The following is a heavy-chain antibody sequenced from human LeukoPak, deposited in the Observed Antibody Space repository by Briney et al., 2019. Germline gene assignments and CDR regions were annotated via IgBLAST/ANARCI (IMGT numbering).Heavy chain of an antibody. CDR3: ARELWLVGTDY. V-gene: IGHV3-21*01. Sequence: GGSLRLSRAASGFTFSSYSMNWVRQAPGKGLEWVSSISSSSSYIYYADSVKGRFTISRDNAKNSLYLQMNSLRAEDTAVYYCARELWLVGTDYWGQGTLVTVSS. J-gene: IGHJ4*02. CDR2: ISSSSSYI. D-gene: IGHD6-19*01. CDR1: GFTFSSYS.